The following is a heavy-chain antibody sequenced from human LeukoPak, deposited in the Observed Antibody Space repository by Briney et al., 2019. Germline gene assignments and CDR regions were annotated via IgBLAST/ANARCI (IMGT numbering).Heavy chain of an antibody. CDR2: IYDSGST. CDR3: ARHYGP. J-gene: IGHJ5*02. Sequence: QPSETLSLTCTVSGDYITNRISYWGWIRQPPGKGLEWIGSIYDSGSTYYNPSLKSRVTISVDTSKNQFSLKLNSVTAADTAVYYCARHYGPWGQGTLVTVSS. V-gene: IGHV4-39*01. CDR1: GDYITNRISY. D-gene: IGHD3-10*01.